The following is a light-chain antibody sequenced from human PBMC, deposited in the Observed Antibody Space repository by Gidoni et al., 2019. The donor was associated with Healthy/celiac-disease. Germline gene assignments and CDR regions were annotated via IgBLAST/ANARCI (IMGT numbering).Light chain of an antibody. CDR1: QSISSY. Sequence: DIQMTQSPSSLSASVGDRVTITCRASQSISSYLNWYQQKPGKAPKLLIYAASSLQSGVPSRFRGSGSGTDFTLTISSLQTGDFATYYCQQSYSTPWTFXQXTKVEIK. V-gene: IGKV1-39*01. J-gene: IGKJ1*01. CDR2: AAS. CDR3: QQSYSTPWT.